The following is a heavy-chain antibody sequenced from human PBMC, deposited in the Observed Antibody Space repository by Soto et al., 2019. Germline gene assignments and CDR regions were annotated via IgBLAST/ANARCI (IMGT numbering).Heavy chain of an antibody. Sequence: GGSLRLSCVASGFTFSSYWMSWVRQAPGKGLEWVANIKQDGSEKYYVDSVKGRFTISRDNAKNSLYLQMNSLRAEDTAVYYCARVGYSYGPLGYWGQGTLVTVSS. CDR2: IKQDGSEK. CDR3: ARVGYSYGPLGY. CDR1: GFTFSSYW. V-gene: IGHV3-7*03. D-gene: IGHD5-18*01. J-gene: IGHJ4*02.